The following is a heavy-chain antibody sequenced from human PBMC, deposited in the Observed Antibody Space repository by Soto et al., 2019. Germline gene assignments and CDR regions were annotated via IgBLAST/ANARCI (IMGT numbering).Heavy chain of an antibody. J-gene: IGHJ4*02. V-gene: IGHV3-21*01. CDR1: GFTFSSYS. D-gene: IGHD2-15*01. CDR3: ARVSPRLHGGGNGFHFDY. CDR2: ISSSSSYI. Sequence: GGSLRLSCAASGFTFSSYSMNWVRQAPGKGLEWVSSISSSSSYIYYADSVKGRFTISRDNAKNSLYLQMNSLRAEDTAVYYCARVSPRLHGGGNGFHFDYWGQGTLVTVSS.